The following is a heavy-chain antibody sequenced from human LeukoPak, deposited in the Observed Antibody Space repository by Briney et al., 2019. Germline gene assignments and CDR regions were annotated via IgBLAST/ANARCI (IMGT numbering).Heavy chain of an antibody. V-gene: IGHV1-2*02. J-gene: IGHJ3*02. CDR1: GYTFTGYY. Sequence: ASVKVSCKASGYTFTGYYMHWVRQAPGQGLEWMGWINPNNGGTNYAQKLQGRVTMTTDTSTSTAYMELRSLGSDDTAVYYCARDLGGGDYGAYGEEAFDIWGQGTMVTVSS. CDR2: INPNNGGT. CDR3: ARDLGGGDYGAYGEEAFDI. D-gene: IGHD4-17*01.